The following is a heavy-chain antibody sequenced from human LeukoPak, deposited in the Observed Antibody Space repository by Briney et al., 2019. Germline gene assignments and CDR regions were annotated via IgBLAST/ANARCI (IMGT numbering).Heavy chain of an antibody. V-gene: IGHV3-21*01. CDR2: ISSSSSYI. Sequence: GGSLRLSCAASGFTFSSYSMNWVRQAPGKGLEWVSSISSSSSYIYYADSVKGRFTISRDNAKNSLYPQMNSLRAVDTAVYYCARTGDSYGMDVWGQGTTVAVSS. D-gene: IGHD7-27*01. CDR3: ARTGDSYGMDV. CDR1: GFTFSSYS. J-gene: IGHJ6*02.